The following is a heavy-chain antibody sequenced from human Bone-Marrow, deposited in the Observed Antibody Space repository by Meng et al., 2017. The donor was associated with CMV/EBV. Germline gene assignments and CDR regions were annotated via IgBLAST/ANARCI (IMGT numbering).Heavy chain of an antibody. CDR3: AKSYGDYVDYFDY. CDR2: IRYDGSNN. Sequence: GESLKISCAASGFTFSSYGMHWVRQAPGKGLEWVAFIRYDGSNNYYVDSVKGRFTISRDSSKNTLYLQMNSLRAEDTAVYYCAKSYGDYVDYFDYWGQGTTVTVSS. V-gene: IGHV3-30*02. CDR1: GFTFSSYG. D-gene: IGHD4-17*01. J-gene: IGHJ4*03.